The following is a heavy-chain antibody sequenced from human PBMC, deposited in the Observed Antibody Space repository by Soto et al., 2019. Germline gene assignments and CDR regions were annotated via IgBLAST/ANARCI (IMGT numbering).Heavy chain of an antibody. J-gene: IGHJ4*02. D-gene: IGHD5-12*01. CDR3: AQGVEGYVVSSLDS. Sequence: EVQLLESGGGFVQPGGSLRLSCAASGFRFSDFAMTWVRQAPGRGLGWVSAITGTASSTYYADSVKGLFTISRDNAKNTLYLAINRLIAEDTAIYCCAQGVEGYVVSSLDSWGQGTLVTVAS. V-gene: IGHV3-23*01. CDR1: GFRFSDFA. CDR2: ITGTASST.